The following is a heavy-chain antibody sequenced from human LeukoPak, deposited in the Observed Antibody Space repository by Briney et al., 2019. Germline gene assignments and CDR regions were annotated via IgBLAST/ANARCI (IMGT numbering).Heavy chain of an antibody. V-gene: IGHV3-21*01. CDR2: ISSSSSYI. J-gene: IGHJ4*02. Sequence: GGSLRLSCAASGFTFSSYGMHWVRQAPGKGLEWVSSISSSSSYIYYADSVKGRFTISRDNAKNSLYLQMNSLRAEDTAVYYCASDYYGSGGNSRRGYFDYWGQGTLVTVSS. D-gene: IGHD3-10*01. CDR3: ASDYYGSGGNSRRGYFDY. CDR1: GFTFSSYG.